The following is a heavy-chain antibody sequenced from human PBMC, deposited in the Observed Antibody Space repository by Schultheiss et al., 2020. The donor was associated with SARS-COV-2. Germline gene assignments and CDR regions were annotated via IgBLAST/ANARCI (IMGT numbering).Heavy chain of an antibody. CDR2: IYYSGST. CDR3: ARGRADSSGYYAFDI. CDR1: GGSISSSSYY. D-gene: IGHD3-22*01. J-gene: IGHJ3*02. Sequence: SQTLSLTCAVSGGSISSSSYYWGWIRQPPGKGLEWIGSIYYSGSTNYNPSLKSRVTISVDTSKNQFSLKLSSVTAADTAVYYCARGRADSSGYYAFDIWGQGTMVTVSS. V-gene: IGHV4-39*07.